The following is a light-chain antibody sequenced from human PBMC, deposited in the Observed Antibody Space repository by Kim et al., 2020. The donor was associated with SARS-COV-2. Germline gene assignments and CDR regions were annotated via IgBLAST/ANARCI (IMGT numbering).Light chain of an antibody. CDR1: QRISSW. CDR2: AAS. CDR3: QQANSFPYT. V-gene: IGKV1-12*01. Sequence: SASVGDRVTITSRASQRISSWLAWYQQKPGRAPNLLIFAASTLQGGVPSRFSGSGSGTDFTLTISSLQPEDSATYYCQQANSFPYTFGQGTKLEI. J-gene: IGKJ2*01.